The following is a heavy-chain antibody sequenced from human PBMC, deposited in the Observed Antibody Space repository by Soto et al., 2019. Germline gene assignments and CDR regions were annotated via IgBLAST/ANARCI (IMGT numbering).Heavy chain of an antibody. CDR2: ISRGSDYI. D-gene: IGHD2-15*01. V-gene: IGHV3-21*01. J-gene: IGHJ5*02. CDR3: DKDSGCVNTACAYDP. Sequence: VHLVESGGVLVKPGGSLSLTCAGSGFSFSDYTMNLVRQAPGTGLEWVSYISRGSDYIFYADTVKGRFTISRDNARNSLYRQMSSLRSEDTAVYYCDKDSGCVNTACAYDPWGQGTLVSVSS. CDR1: GFSFSDYT.